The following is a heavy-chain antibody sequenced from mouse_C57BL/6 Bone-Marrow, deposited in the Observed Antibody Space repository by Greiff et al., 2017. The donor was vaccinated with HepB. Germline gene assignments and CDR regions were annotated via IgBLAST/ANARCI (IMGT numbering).Heavy chain of an antibody. CDR2: IYPRSGNT. Sequence: QVQLQQSGAELARPGASVKLSCKASGYTFTSYGISWVKQSTGQGLEWIGEIYPRSGNTYYNEKFKGKATLTADKSSSTAYMELRSLTSEDSAVYFCARDGYSKPYAMDYWGQGTSVTVSS. CDR3: ARDGYSKPYAMDY. J-gene: IGHJ4*01. CDR1: GYTFTSYG. V-gene: IGHV1-81*01. D-gene: IGHD2-5*01.